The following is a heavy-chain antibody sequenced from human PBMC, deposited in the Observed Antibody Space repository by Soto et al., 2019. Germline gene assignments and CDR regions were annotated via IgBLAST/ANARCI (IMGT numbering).Heavy chain of an antibody. J-gene: IGHJ6*03. V-gene: IGHV4-34*01. CDR1: GGSFSGYY. CDR2: INHSGST. CDR3: AEQLWYYMDV. Sequence: SETLSLTCAVYGGSFSGYYWSWIRQPPGKGLEWIGEINHSGSTNYNPSLKSRVTISVDTSKNQFSLKLSSVTAADTAVYYCAEQLWYYMDVWGKGTTVTVSS. D-gene: IGHD6-6*01.